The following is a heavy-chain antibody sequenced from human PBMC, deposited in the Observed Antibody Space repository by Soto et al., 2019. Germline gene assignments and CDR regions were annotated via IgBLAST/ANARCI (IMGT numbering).Heavy chain of an antibody. CDR3: AKDRVQDCTSISCYRGGDS. D-gene: IGHD2-2*01. Sequence: EVQLLESGGGLVQPGGSLRLSCVASGFNFNFYAMSWVRQAPGKGLEWVSAISGSGSGTFYSDSVKGRFTISRDNSKNTLYLDISGLRPEDAAVYYCAKDRVQDCTSISCYRGGDSWGQGTLVTVS. V-gene: IGHV3-23*01. CDR2: ISGSGSGT. CDR1: GFNFNFYA. J-gene: IGHJ4*02.